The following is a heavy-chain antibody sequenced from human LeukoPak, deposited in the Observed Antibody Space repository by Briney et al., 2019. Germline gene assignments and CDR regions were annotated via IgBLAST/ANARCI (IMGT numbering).Heavy chain of an antibody. D-gene: IGHD2-21*02. V-gene: IGHV3-15*01. CDR3: ARAYCGGDCYTPMDV. CDR1: GFTFSNAW. Sequence: GGSLRLSCVASGFTFSNAWMSWVRQAPGKGLEGVGRIKSKTDGGTTDYAAPVEGRFTISRDDSKDTLYLQMNSLKTDDTAVYYCARAYCGGDCYTPMDVWGKGTTVTVSS. CDR2: IKSKTDGGTT. J-gene: IGHJ6*03.